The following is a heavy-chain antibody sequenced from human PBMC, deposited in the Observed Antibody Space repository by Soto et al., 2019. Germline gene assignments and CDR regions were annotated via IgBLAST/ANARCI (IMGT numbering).Heavy chain of an antibody. Sequence: GASVKVSCKASGYTFTSYDINWVRQATGQGLEWMGWMNPNSGNTGYAQKFQGRVTMTRNTSISTAYMELSSLRSEDTAVYYCARESVRIAARRRAFDIWGQGTMVTVSS. CDR3: ARESVRIAARRRAFDI. J-gene: IGHJ3*02. CDR1: GYTFTSYD. V-gene: IGHV1-8*01. D-gene: IGHD6-6*01. CDR2: MNPNSGNT.